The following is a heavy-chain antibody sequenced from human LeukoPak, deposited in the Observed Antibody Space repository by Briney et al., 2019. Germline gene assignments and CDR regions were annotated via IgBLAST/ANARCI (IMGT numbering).Heavy chain of an antibody. J-gene: IGHJ6*03. CDR1: GYTFTSYD. V-gene: IGHV1-8*01. CDR3: ARGPSPALHYYYYMDV. D-gene: IGHD2-2*01. Sequence: ASVKVSCKASGYTFTSYDINWVRQATGQGLEWMGWMNPNSGNTGYAQKFQGRVTITRNTSISTAYMELSSLRSEDTAVYYCARGPSPALHYYYYMDVWGKGTTVTVSS. CDR2: MNPNSGNT.